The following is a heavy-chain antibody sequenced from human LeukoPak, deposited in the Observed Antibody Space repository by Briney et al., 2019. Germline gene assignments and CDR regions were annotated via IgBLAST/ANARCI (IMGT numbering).Heavy chain of an antibody. CDR2: IYYSGST. J-gene: IGHJ3*02. CDR3: ARLPADSSGYYFVAFDI. CDR1: GGSISSYY. Sequence: SETLSLTCTVSGGSISSYYRSWIRQPPGKGLEWIGYIYYSGSTNYNPSLKSRVTISVDTSKSQFSLKLSSVTAADTAVYYCARLPADSSGYYFVAFDIWGQGTMVTVSS. V-gene: IGHV4-59*08. D-gene: IGHD3-22*01.